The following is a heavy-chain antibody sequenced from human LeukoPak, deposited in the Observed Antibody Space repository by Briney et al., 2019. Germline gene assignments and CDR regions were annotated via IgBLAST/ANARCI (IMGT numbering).Heavy chain of an antibody. CDR2: ISSSSSYI. D-gene: IGHD5-18*01. V-gene: IGHV3-21*01. J-gene: IGHJ4*02. CDR3: ARGLGTGYGYGNLDY. CDR1: GFTFSSYS. Sequence: GGSLRLSCAASGFTFSSYSMNWVRQAPGKGLEWVSSISSSSSYIYYADSVKGRFTISRDNAKNSLYLQMNSLRAEDMAVYYCARGLGTGYGYGNLDYWGQGTLVTVSS.